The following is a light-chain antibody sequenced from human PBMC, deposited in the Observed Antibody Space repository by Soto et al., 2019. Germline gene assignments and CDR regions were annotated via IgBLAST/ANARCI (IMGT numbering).Light chain of an antibody. CDR3: QAYDYSLTASV. Sequence: QSVLTQPPSVCGAPGQRVTISCTGNSSNLGAGYDVHWYQQLPGAAPKLVIFGDRNRPSGIPERFSGSKSGTSASLAITGLQAEDEADYYCQAYDYSLTASVFGGGTKVTVL. CDR1: SSNLGAGYD. V-gene: IGLV1-40*01. CDR2: GDR. J-gene: IGLJ3*02.